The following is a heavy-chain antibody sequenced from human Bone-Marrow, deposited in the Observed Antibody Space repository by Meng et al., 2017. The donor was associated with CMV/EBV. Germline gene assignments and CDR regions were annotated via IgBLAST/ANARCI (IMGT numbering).Heavy chain of an antibody. Sequence: ESLKISCAASGFTFSSYWMSWVRQAPGKGLEWVANIKQDGSEKYYVDSVKGRFTISRDNAKNSLYLQMNSLRAEDTAVYYCARVVCTNGVCYTGYYFDYWGQGTLVTVSS. CDR3: ARVVCTNGVCYTGYYFDY. V-gene: IGHV3-7*01. CDR2: IKQDGSEK. J-gene: IGHJ4*02. CDR1: GFTFSSYW. D-gene: IGHD2-8*01.